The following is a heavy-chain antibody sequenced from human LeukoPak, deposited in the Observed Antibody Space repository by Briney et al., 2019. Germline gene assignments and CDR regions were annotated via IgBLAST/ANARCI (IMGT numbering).Heavy chain of an antibody. J-gene: IGHJ3*02. Sequence: KPGGSLRLSCAASGFTFTDYYMSWIRQAPGKGLEWVSYISSSGSTIYYADSVKGRFTISRDNAKNSLYLQMNSLRAEDTAVYYCARDPDHVYGRGDAFDIWGQGTMVTVSS. CDR2: ISSSGSTI. D-gene: IGHD1-14*01. CDR1: GFTFTDYY. CDR3: ARDPDHVYGRGDAFDI. V-gene: IGHV3-11*04.